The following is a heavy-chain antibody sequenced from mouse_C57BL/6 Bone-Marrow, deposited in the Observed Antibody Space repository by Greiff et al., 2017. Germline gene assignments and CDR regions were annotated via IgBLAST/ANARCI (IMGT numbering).Heavy chain of an antibody. CDR1: GYTFTNYW. Sequence: VQLQESGAELVRPGTSVKMSCKASGYTFTNYWIGWAKQRPGHGLEWIGVIYPGGGYTNYNEKFKGKATLTADKSSSTAYMQFSSLTSEDSAIYYCARYGLTNWFAYWGQGTLVTVSA. V-gene: IGHV1-63*01. CDR3: ARYGLTNWFAY. J-gene: IGHJ3*01. D-gene: IGHD1-1*01. CDR2: IYPGGGYT.